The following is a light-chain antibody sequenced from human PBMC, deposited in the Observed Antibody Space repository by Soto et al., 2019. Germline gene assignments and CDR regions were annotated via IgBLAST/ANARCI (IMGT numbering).Light chain of an antibody. CDR1: QSVSRY. V-gene: IGKV3-11*01. CDR2: ETS. CDR3: QQRDFWTPLVT. J-gene: IGKJ3*01. Sequence: ENVLTQSPATLSLAPGETATLSCRASQSVSRYLAWYQQKPGQAPRLLIHETSKRATGVSARFSGSGSGTDLTLTISSLEPEDFAVYYCQQRDFWTPLVTFGPGTKVEIK.